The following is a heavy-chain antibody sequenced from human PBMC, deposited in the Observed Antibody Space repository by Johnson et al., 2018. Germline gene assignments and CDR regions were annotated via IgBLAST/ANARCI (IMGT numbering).Heavy chain of an antibody. CDR1: GFTFGDYA. CDR2: IKWNGGST. D-gene: IGHD1-20*01. CDR3: ARADNWNAGYYGMDV. V-gene: IGHV3-20*01. Sequence: VQLVESGGGLVQPGRSLRLSCTAFGFTFGDYAMSWVRQVPGKGLEWVSGIKWNGGSTGYADSVKGRFTISRDNAKNSLYLQMNSLRAEDTALYHCARADNWNAGYYGMDVWGQGTTVTVSS. J-gene: IGHJ6*02.